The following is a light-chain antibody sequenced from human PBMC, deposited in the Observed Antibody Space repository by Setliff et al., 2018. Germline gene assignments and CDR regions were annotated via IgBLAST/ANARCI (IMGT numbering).Light chain of an antibody. V-gene: IGLV2-14*02. CDR1: GSDVESFNL. Sequence: QSVLTQPASVSGSPGQSITISCTGTGSDVESFNLVSWYQQYPGKAPQLIIYGASKRPSGVSDRFSGSKSGNTASLTISGLQVEDEADYYCSSYTGNTFIFAAGTKVTVL. CDR3: SSYTGNTFI. J-gene: IGLJ1*01. CDR2: GAS.